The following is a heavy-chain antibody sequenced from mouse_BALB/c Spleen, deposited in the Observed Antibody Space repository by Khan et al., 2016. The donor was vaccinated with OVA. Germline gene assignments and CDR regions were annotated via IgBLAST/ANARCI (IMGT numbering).Heavy chain of an antibody. CDR1: GYTFTSYY. V-gene: IGHV1S81*02. Sequence: QIQLVQSGAELVKPGASVKLSCKASGYTFTSYYMYWVKQRPGQGLEWIGEINPSDGDTNFNEKFKIKATLTVDKSSSTAYMQLSSLTSEDSAVYYCTRSGYGTFAYWGQGTLVTVSA. CDR2: INPSDGDT. J-gene: IGHJ3*01. CDR3: TRSGYGTFAY. D-gene: IGHD2-1*01.